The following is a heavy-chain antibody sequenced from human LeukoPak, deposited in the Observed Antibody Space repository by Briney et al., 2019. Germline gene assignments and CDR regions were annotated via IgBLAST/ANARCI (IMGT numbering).Heavy chain of an antibody. J-gene: IGHJ4*02. CDR3: ARGRATYCFDY. Sequence: GGSLRLSCAASGFSVNNNYMSWVRQAPGKGLEWVSSISASGGVTHYADSVKGRFTISRDNSKNTLYLQRSSLRAEDTAVYYCARGRATYCFDYWGQGTLVTVSS. CDR1: GFSVNNNY. CDR2: ISASGGVT. V-gene: IGHV3-23*01. D-gene: IGHD2-21*01.